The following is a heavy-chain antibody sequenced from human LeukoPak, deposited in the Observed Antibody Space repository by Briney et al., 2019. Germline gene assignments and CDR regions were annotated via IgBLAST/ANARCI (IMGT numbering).Heavy chain of an antibody. CDR1: GYTFTGYY. V-gene: IGHV1-2*02. Sequence: ASVKVSCKASGYTFTGYYMHWVRQAHGQGLEWMGWINPNSGGTNYAQKFQGRVTMTRDTSISTAYMELSRLRSDDTAVYYCARVRPYDYVWGSYRQPGHGWFDPWGQGTLVAVSS. CDR3: ARVRPYDYVWGSYRQPGHGWFDP. J-gene: IGHJ5*02. D-gene: IGHD3-16*02. CDR2: INPNSGGT.